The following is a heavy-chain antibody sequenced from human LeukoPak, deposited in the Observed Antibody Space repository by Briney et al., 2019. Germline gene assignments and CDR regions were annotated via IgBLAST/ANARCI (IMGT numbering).Heavy chain of an antibody. CDR1: GYTFTSYG. V-gene: IGHV1-18*04. D-gene: IGHD2-2*01. J-gene: IGHJ6*04. CDR3: AREGYCSSTSCSGYYYYYGMDV. CDR2: ISAYNGNT. Sequence: GASVKVSCKASGYTFTSYGISWVRQAPGQGLEWMGWISAYNGNTNYAQKLQGRVTMTTDTSTSTAYMEPRSLRSDDTAVYYCAREGYCSSTSCSGYYYYYGMDVWGKGTTVTVSS.